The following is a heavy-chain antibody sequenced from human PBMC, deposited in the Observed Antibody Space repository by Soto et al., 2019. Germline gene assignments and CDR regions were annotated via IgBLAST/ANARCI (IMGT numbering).Heavy chain of an antibody. CDR1: GFTFNSYA. D-gene: IGHD2-15*01. J-gene: IGHJ4*02. V-gene: IGHV3-30-3*01. CDR2: ISYDGSNK. Sequence: QVQLVESGGGVVQPGRSLRLSCAASGFTFNSYAMHWVRQAPGKGLEWVAVISYDGSNKYYADSVKGRFTISRDNSKNTLYLQMNSLRAEYTSVYYCARFKGCSGGSCYPYFDYWGQGTLVTVSS. CDR3: ARFKGCSGGSCYPYFDY.